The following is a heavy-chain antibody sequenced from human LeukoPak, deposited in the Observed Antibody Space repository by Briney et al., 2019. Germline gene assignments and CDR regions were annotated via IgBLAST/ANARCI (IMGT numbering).Heavy chain of an antibody. Sequence: PSETLSLTCTVSGGSISSYYWNWMRQPPGKGLEWIGYIHYSGSTKYNPSLKSRVTISVDTSKNQFSLKLSSVTAADTAVYYCASAKTSSSSWFTFDYWGQGTLVTVSS. CDR2: IHYSGST. D-gene: IGHD6-13*01. V-gene: IGHV4-59*08. CDR1: GGSISSYY. J-gene: IGHJ4*02. CDR3: ASAKTSSSSWFTFDY.